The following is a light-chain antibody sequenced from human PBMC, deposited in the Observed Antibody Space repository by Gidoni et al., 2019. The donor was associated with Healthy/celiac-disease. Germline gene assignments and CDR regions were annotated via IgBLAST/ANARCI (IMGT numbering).Light chain of an antibody. CDR1: QSVSSN. Sequence: EIVMTQSPATLSVSPGERATLSCRASQSVSSNLAWYQQKPGQAPRLLIYGASTRATGIPASFSGSGSGTEFPLTISSLQSEDFAVYYCQQYNNWCSFGQGTKLEIK. CDR2: GAS. V-gene: IGKV3-15*01. J-gene: IGKJ2*04. CDR3: QQYNNWCS.